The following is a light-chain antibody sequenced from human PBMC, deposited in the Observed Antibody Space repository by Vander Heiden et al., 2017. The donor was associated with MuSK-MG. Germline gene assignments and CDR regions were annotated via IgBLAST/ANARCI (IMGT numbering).Light chain of an antibody. CDR1: QDVANY. J-gene: IGKJ2*01. V-gene: IGKV1-16*02. CDR2: AAS. Sequence: DIQMTQSPSSLSAFVGDRVTITCRASQDVANYLAWFQQVPGKAPKSLVFAASILQTGVPSKFRGGGFGTDFTLTISSLQPEDFATYYCQQDKNYPYTFGQGTRLEIK. CDR3: QQDKNYPYT.